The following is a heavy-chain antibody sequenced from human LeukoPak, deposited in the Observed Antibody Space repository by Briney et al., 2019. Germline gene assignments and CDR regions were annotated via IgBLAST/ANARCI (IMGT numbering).Heavy chain of an antibody. CDR3: ARAFTSTGYYYVEY. V-gene: IGHV3-33*01. J-gene: IGHJ4*02. Sequence: GGSLRLSCAASGFTFSSFGMHWVRQAPGKGLEWGAVIWYDGNNKYYADSVKGRFTISRDNSKNTLYLQMNSLRAEDTAVYYCARAFTSTGYYYVEYWGQGTLVTVSS. D-gene: IGHD3-22*01. CDR2: IWYDGNNK. CDR1: GFTFSSFG.